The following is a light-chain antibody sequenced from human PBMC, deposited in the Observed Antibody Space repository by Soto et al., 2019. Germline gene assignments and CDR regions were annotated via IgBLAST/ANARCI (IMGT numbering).Light chain of an antibody. V-gene: IGLV2-8*01. J-gene: IGLJ2*01. CDR1: SSDVGGYNY. CDR2: EVN. CDR3: SSYADSNIVV. Sequence: QSALTQPPSASGPPGHSVTISCTGTSSDVGGYNYVSWYQQHPGKAPKLMIYEVNKRPSGVPDRFSGSKSGNTASLTVSGLQAEDEADYYCSSYADSNIVVFGGGTKVTVL.